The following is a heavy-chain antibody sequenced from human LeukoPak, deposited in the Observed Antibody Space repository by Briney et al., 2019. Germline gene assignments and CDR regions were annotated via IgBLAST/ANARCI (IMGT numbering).Heavy chain of an antibody. Sequence: PSETLSLTCAVYGGSFSGYYWSWIRQPPGKGLEWIGEINHSGSTNYNPSLKSRVTISVDTSKNQFSLKLSSVTAEDTAVYYCARETYCTSTTCPIGDHFDYWGQGTLVTVSS. J-gene: IGHJ4*02. CDR1: GGSFSGYY. CDR3: ARETYCTSTTCPIGDHFDY. V-gene: IGHV4-34*01. CDR2: INHSGST. D-gene: IGHD2-2*01.